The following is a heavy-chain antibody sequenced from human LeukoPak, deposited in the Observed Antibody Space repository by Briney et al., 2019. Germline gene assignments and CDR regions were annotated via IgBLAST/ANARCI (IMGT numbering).Heavy chain of an antibody. D-gene: IGHD5-24*01. J-gene: IGHJ4*02. V-gene: IGHV3-30*04. CDR2: ISYDGSNK. Sequence: GGSLRLSCAASGFTFSSYAMHWVRQAPGKGLEWVAVISYDGSNKYYADSVKGRFTISRDNSKNTLYLQMNSLRAEDTAVYCCARREVATADYWGQGTLVTVSS. CDR1: GFTFSSYA. CDR3: ARREVATADY.